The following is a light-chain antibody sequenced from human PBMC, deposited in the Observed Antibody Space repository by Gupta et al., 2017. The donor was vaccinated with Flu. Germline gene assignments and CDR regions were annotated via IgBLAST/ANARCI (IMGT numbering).Light chain of an antibody. Sequence: DVVLTQSPLSLPVTLGQPASISCRSSQSLVFGDGNNYWNCFQRRPGQSPRGLIYKVSNGDSGDPDRLCGGGWGTDWTQKISRVEAVEVAVYDCMQAKHCPYIFGRGTKLEIK. J-gene: IGKJ2*01. CDR1: QSLVFGDGNNY. CDR2: KVS. V-gene: IGKV2-30*01. CDR3: MQAKHCPYI.